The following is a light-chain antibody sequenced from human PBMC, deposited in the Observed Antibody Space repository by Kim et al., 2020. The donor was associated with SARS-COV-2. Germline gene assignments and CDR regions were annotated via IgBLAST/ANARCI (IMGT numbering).Light chain of an antibody. Sequence: GQRVTISCSGSSSNIGSNYVSWNQQLPGTAPKLLIYRNDQRPSGVPDRISGSKSGTSASLAISGLRSEDEADYYCAAWDDSLNAWVFGGGTQLTVL. V-gene: IGLV1-47*01. CDR1: SSNIGSNY. CDR3: AAWDDSLNAWV. J-gene: IGLJ3*02. CDR2: RND.